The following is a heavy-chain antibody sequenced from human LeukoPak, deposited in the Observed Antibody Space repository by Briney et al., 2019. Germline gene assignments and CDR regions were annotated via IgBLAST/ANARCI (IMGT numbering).Heavy chain of an antibody. CDR3: AKDIGSQQWYDY. CDR1: GFTFSSYG. V-gene: IGHV3-30*18. J-gene: IGHJ4*02. CDR2: ISYDGSNK. D-gene: IGHD6-19*01. Sequence: GRSLRLSCAASGFTFSSYGMHWVRQAPGKGLEWVAVISYDGSNKYYADSVKGRFTISRDNSKNTLYLQMNSLRAEDTAVYYCAKDIGSQQWYDYWGQGTLVTVSS.